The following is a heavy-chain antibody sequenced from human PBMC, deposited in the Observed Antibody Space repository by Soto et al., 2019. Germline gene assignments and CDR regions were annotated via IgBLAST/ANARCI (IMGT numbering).Heavy chain of an antibody. CDR2: ISYDGSKK. D-gene: IGHD3-3*01. Sequence: GGSLRLSCAASGLIFRDGFMSWIRQPPGKGLEWVAVISYDGSKKYYADSVKGRFTISRDNSKKKLYLQMTRLRAEDTAVYYFARHKRDLRFVEWSYYFDYPGQRTLDTVSS. V-gene: IGHV3-30-3*01. CDR3: ARHKRDLRFVEWSYYFDY. CDR1: GLIFRDGF. J-gene: IGHJ4*02.